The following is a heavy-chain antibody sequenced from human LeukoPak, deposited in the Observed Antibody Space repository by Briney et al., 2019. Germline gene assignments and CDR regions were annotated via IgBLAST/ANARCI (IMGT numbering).Heavy chain of an antibody. D-gene: IGHD3-22*01. V-gene: IGHV4-39*01. J-gene: IGHJ3*02. CDR2: IYYSGST. CDR3: ASVSGYYDSSGYFWRGAFDI. CDR1: GGSISSSSYY. Sequence: SETLSLTCTVSGGSISSSSYYWGWIRQPPGKGLEGIGSIYYSGSTYYNPSLKRRVTISVDTSKTQFSLKLSSVTPADTAVYYCASVSGYYDSSGYFWRGAFDIWGQGTMVTVSS.